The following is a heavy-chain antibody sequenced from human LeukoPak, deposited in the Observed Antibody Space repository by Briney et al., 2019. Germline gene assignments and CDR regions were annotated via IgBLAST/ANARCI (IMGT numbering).Heavy chain of an antibody. CDR1: GASISGSGYY. V-gene: IGHV4-39*01. D-gene: IGHD6-19*01. CDR3: VKSGGYGLIDY. CDR2: SYYTGST. Sequence: SETLYLTCAVSGASISGSGYYLGWIRQPPGKGLEWIGNSYYTGSTYYNASLQSRVTISIDMSKNQFSLRLSSVTAADTAMYYCVKSGGYGLIDYWGQGTLVTVSS. J-gene: IGHJ4*02.